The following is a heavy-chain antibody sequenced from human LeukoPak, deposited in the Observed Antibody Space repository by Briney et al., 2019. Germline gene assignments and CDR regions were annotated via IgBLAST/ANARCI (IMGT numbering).Heavy chain of an antibody. CDR3: ARDPRIAVAGKYFDY. V-gene: IGHV1-2*06. CDR2: INPNSGGT. D-gene: IGHD6-19*01. Sequence: ASVKVSCKASGYTFTSYFMHWVRQAPGQGLEWMGRINPNSGGTNYAQKFQGRVTMTRDTSISTAYMGLGSLRSDDTAVYYCARDPRIAVAGKYFDYWGQGTLVTVSS. CDR1: GYTFTSYF. J-gene: IGHJ4*02.